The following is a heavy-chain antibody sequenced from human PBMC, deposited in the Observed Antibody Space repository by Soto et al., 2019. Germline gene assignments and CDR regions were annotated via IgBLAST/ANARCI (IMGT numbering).Heavy chain of an antibody. CDR1: GGSISSSNW. Sequence: QVQLQESGPGLVKPSGTLSLTCAVSGGSISSSNWWSWVRQPPGKGLEWIGEIYHSGSTNYNPSLKSRVTISVDKSKTQFSLKLSSVTAADTALYYCARLYMVRGVMDWFDPWGQGTLVTVSS. D-gene: IGHD3-10*01. V-gene: IGHV4-4*02. J-gene: IGHJ5*02. CDR2: IYHSGST. CDR3: ARLYMVRGVMDWFDP.